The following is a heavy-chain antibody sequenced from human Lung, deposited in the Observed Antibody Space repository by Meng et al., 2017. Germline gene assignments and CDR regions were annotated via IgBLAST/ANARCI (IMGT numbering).Heavy chain of an antibody. CDR3: ARDYSSGWYYFDY. Sequence: QVQLVQSGAEVKKPGASVKVSCKASGYTFTNHAMHWVRQAPGQRLGWMGWINAGNGNTKYLQKFQGRVTITRDTSASTAYMELSSLRFEDTAMYYCARDYSSGWYYFDYWGQGTLVTVSS. V-gene: IGHV1-3*01. J-gene: IGHJ4*02. CDR2: INAGNGNT. D-gene: IGHD6-19*01. CDR1: GYTFTNHA.